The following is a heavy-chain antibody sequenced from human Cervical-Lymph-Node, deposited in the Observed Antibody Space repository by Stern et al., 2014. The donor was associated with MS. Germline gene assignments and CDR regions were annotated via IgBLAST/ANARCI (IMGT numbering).Heavy chain of an antibody. Sequence: MQLVESGAEVKKPGASVKVSCKASGYTFTSYYMHWVRQAPGQGLEWMGIINPSGGSTTYAQKFQGRVTMTRDTSTSTVYMELSSLRSEDTAVYFCARDPYCSTTSCYEPMFDYWGQGTLVTVSS. CDR2: INPSGGST. V-gene: IGHV1-46*03. J-gene: IGHJ4*02. CDR1: GYTFTSYY. D-gene: IGHD2-2*01. CDR3: ARDPYCSTTSCYEPMFDY.